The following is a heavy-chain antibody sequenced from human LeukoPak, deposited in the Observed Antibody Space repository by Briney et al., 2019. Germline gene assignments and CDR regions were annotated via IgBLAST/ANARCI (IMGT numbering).Heavy chain of an antibody. Sequence: GASVNVSCKASGYTFTDNYVHWVRQAPGHGLEWMGWIKPNSGATDYAQKFQGRVTMTRDTSISTAYMELSRLRSDDTAVYYCARAYYYYYDSSDYYDYWGQGTLVTVSS. D-gene: IGHD3-22*01. CDR3: ARAYYYYYDSSDYYDY. J-gene: IGHJ4*02. CDR2: IKPNSGAT. V-gene: IGHV1-2*02. CDR1: GYTFTDNY.